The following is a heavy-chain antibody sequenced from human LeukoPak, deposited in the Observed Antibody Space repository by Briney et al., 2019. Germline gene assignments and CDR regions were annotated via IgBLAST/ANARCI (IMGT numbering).Heavy chain of an antibody. CDR1: GFTFDDYG. CDR2: INWNGGST. J-gene: IGHJ3*02. V-gene: IGHV3-20*04. Sequence: GGSLRLSCAASGFTFDDYGMSWVRQAPGKGLEWVSGINWNGGSTGYSDSVKGRFTISRDNAKNSLYLQMNSLRAEDTALYYCARSSSSWYWGAFDIWGQGTMVTVSS. CDR3: ARSSSSWYWGAFDI. D-gene: IGHD6-13*01.